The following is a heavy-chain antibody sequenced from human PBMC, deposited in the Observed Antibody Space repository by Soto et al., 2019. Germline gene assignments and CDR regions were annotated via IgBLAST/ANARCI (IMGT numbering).Heavy chain of an antibody. D-gene: IGHD2-15*01. V-gene: IGHV3-23*01. J-gene: IGHJ4*02. CDR3: AKAPPRYCSGGSCYEVDY. Sequence: EVQLLESGGGLVQPGGSLRLSCAASGFTFSSYAMSWVRQAPGKGLQWVSAISGSGGSTYYADSVKGRFTISRDNSKNTLYLQINSLRAEDTAVYYCAKAPPRYCSGGSCYEVDYWGQGTRVTVCS. CDR1: GFTFSSYA. CDR2: ISGSGGST.